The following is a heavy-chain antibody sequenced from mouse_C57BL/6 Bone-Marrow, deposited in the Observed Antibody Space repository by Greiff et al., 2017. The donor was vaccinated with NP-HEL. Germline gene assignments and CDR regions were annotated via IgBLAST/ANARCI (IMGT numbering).Heavy chain of an antibody. V-gene: IGHV1-4*01. CDR1: GYTFTSYT. D-gene: IGHD1-1*01. CDR3: ARLNYYGSSSLYFDV. Sequence: VKLVESGAELARPGASVKMSCKASGYTFTSYTMHWVKQRPGQGLEWIGYINPSSGYTKYNQKFKDKATLTADKSSSTAYMQLSSLTSEDSAVYYCARLNYYGSSSLYFDVWGTGTTVTVSS. CDR2: INPSSGYT. J-gene: IGHJ1*03.